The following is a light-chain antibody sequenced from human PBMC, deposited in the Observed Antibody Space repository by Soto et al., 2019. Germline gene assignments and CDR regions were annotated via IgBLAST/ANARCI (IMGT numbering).Light chain of an antibody. CDR3: CSYAGSYTYV. CDR1: SSDVGGYNY. Sequence: QSVLTQPRSGSGSPGQSVTISCTGTSSDVGGYNYVSWYQQHPGKAPKLMIYDVSKRPSGVPDRFSGSKSGNTASLTISGLQAEDEADYYCCSYAGSYTYVFGTGIKLTVL. J-gene: IGLJ1*01. V-gene: IGLV2-11*01. CDR2: DVS.